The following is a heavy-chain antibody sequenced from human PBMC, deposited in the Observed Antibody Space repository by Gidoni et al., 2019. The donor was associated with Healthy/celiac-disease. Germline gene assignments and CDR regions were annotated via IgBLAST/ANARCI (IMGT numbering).Heavy chain of an antibody. J-gene: IGHJ3*02. CDR1: GYTVTEVS. CDR3: ATDRDYGDYDAFDI. D-gene: IGHD4-17*01. Sequence: QVQLVQSGAEVKKPGAPVKVSCQFSGYTVTEVSMTWVRQAPGKGLEWMGGFDPEDGEKIYAQKFQGRVTMTEDTSTDTAYMELSSLRSEDTAVYYCATDRDYGDYDAFDIWGQGTMVTVSS. CDR2: FDPEDGEK. V-gene: IGHV1-24*01.